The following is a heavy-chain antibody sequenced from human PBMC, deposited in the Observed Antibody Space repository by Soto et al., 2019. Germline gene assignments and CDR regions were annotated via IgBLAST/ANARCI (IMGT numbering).Heavy chain of an antibody. D-gene: IGHD3-10*01. CDR1: GYTFTSYG. Sequence: ASVKVSCKASGYTFTSYGISWVRQAPGQGLEWMGWISAYNGNTNYAQKLQGRVTMTTDTSTSTAYMELRSLRSDDTAVYYCARDRAHYYYGSGFDYWGQGTLVTVSS. J-gene: IGHJ4*02. CDR2: ISAYNGNT. CDR3: ARDRAHYYYGSGFDY. V-gene: IGHV1-18*01.